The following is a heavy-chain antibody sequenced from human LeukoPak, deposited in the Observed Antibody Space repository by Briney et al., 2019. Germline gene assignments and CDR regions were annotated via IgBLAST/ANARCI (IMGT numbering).Heavy chain of an antibody. CDR1: GFTFSSYA. J-gene: IGHJ4*02. V-gene: IGHV3-23*01. D-gene: IGHD4-17*01. CDR2: ISGSGGST. CDR3: AKDDTVTTVTTGDY. Sequence: GGSLRLSCAASGFTFSSYAMNWVRQAPGKGLEWVSAISGSGGSTYYADSMKGRFTISRDNSKNTLYLQTNSLRAEDTALYYCAKDDTVTTVTTGDYWGQGTLVTVSS.